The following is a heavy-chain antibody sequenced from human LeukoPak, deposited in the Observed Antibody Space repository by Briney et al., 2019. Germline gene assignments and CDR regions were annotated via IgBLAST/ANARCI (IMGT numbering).Heavy chain of an antibody. CDR2: ISESGGST. J-gene: IGHJ4*02. V-gene: IGHV3-23*01. CDR1: GFTFSNYA. CDR3: ARDGSNYYDSSAYFDY. Sequence: GGSLRLSCAASGFTFSNYAMSWVRQAPGKGLEWVSIISESGGSTNYADSVKGRFTISRDNSKNTLFLQMNSLRAEDTAVYYCARDGSNYYDSSAYFDYWGQGTLVTVSS. D-gene: IGHD3-22*01.